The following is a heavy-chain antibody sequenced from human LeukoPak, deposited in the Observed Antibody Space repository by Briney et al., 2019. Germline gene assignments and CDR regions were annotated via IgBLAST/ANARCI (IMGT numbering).Heavy chain of an antibody. CDR3: ARSSGWYDAFGI. J-gene: IGHJ3*02. V-gene: IGHV4-59*01. D-gene: IGHD6-19*01. CDR1: GGSISSYY. CDR2: IYYSGST. Sequence: SETLSLTCTVSGGSISSYYWSWIRQPPGKGLEWIGYIYYSGSTNYNPSLKSRVTISVDTSKNQFSLKLSSVTAADTAVYYCARSSGWYDAFGIWGQGTMVTVSS.